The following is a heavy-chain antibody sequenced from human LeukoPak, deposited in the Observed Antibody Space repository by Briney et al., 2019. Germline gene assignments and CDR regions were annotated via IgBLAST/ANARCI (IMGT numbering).Heavy chain of an antibody. CDR2: IKQDGSEK. Sequence: GGSLRLSCAASGFTFSSYWMSWVRQAPGKGLEWVANIKQDGSEKYYVDSVKGRFTISRDNAKNSLYLQMNSLRAEDTAVYYCAREQQNYYDSSGGYFDYWGQGTLVTVSS. J-gene: IGHJ4*02. CDR1: GFTFSSYW. CDR3: AREQQNYYDSSGGYFDY. D-gene: IGHD3-22*01. V-gene: IGHV3-7*01.